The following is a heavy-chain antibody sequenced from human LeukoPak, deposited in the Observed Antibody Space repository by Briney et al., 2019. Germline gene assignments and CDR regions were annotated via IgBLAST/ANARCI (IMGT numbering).Heavy chain of an antibody. V-gene: IGHV3-30*04. J-gene: IGHJ5*02. CDR3: ARGNHIYGDQALDT. Sequence: HPGGSLRLSCVGSGFSFGAHAMHWVRQIPGKGLEWVAVTSFDSRSKHYADSVEGRFTISRDNPKKTLYLQMSDLREEDTAMYFCARGNHIYGDQALDTWGQGTLLTVSS. D-gene: IGHD2-21*02. CDR2: TSFDSRSK. CDR1: GFSFGAHA.